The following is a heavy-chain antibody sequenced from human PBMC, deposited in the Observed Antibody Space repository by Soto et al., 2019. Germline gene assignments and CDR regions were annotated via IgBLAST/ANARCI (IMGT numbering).Heavy chain of an antibody. D-gene: IGHD6-13*01. CDR1: GITFSNAW. J-gene: IGHJ3*02. Sequence: EVQLVESGGGLVEPGGSLRLSCAASGITFSNAWMNWVRKAPGKGLEYIGRIRSKTDGGTTEYAAPVEGRFTVSRDDSKNTLYLQMSCLKTEDTAVYYCTTTRPGTNVFDNWGQGTLVTVSS. CDR3: TTTRPGTNVFDN. V-gene: IGHV3-15*01. CDR2: IRSKTDGGTT.